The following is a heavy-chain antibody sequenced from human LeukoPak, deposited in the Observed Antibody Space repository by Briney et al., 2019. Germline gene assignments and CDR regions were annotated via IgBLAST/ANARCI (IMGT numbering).Heavy chain of an antibody. CDR2: INPNSGGT. Sequence: ASVKVSCKASGYTFTGYYIHWVRQAPGQGLAWMGWINPNSGGTNYAQKFQGRVTMTRDTSISTAYMELSRLRSDDTAVYYCAPDCGADCYYYFDYWGQGTLVTVST. CDR3: APDCGADCYYYFDY. CDR1: GYTFTGYY. D-gene: IGHD2-21*02. V-gene: IGHV1-2*02. J-gene: IGHJ4*02.